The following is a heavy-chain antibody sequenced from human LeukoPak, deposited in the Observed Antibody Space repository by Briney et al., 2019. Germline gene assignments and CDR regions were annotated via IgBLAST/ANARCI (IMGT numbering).Heavy chain of an antibody. V-gene: IGHV4-34*01. CDR3: ARELSWFDP. Sequence: SETLSLTCAVYGGSFSGHYWSWIRQPPGKGLEWIGEINHSGSTNYNPSLKSRVTISVDTSKNQFSLKLSSVTAADTAVYYCARELSWFDPWGQGTLVTVSS. CDR1: GGSFSGHY. J-gene: IGHJ5*02. D-gene: IGHD3-10*01. CDR2: INHSGST.